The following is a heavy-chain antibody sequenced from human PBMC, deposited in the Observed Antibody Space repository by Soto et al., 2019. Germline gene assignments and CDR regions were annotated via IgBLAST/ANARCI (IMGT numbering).Heavy chain of an antibody. CDR3: ARLYSGYDSYYYMDV. CDR1: GFTFSSYS. V-gene: IGHV3-21*01. D-gene: IGHD5-12*01. CDR2: ISSSSSYI. J-gene: IGHJ6*03. Sequence: GGFLRLSCAASGFTFSSYSMNWVRQAPGKGLEWVSSISSSSSYIYYADSVKGRFTISRDNAKNSLYLQMNSLRAEDTAVYYCARLYSGYDSYYYMDVWGKGTTVTVSS.